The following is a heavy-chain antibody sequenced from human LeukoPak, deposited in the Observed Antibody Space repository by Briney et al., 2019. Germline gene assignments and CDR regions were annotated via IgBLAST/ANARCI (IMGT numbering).Heavy chain of an antibody. Sequence: GGSLRLSCAASGFTFSSYSMNWVRQAPGKGLGWVSSISSSSSYIYYADSVKGRFTISRDNAKNSLYLQMNSLRAEDTAVYYCARIEQWPPYYFDYWGQGTLVTVSS. CDR1: GFTFSSYS. J-gene: IGHJ4*02. CDR2: ISSSSSYI. D-gene: IGHD6-19*01. V-gene: IGHV3-21*01. CDR3: ARIEQWPPYYFDY.